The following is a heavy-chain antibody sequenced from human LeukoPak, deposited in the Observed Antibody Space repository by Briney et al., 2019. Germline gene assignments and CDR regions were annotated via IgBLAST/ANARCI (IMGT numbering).Heavy chain of an antibody. Sequence: GGSLRLSCAASGFTFSSYSMNWVRQAPGKGLEWVSSISSSSSYIYYADSVKGRFTISRDNAKNSLYLQMNSLRAEDTAVYYCAREGVPAQGAFDIWGQGTMVTVSS. V-gene: IGHV3-21*01. CDR2: ISSSSSYI. CDR3: AREGVPAQGAFDI. CDR1: GFTFSSYS. J-gene: IGHJ3*02. D-gene: IGHD2-2*01.